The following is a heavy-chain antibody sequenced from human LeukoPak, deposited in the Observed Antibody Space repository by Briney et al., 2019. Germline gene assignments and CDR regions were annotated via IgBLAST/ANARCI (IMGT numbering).Heavy chain of an antibody. D-gene: IGHD3-10*02. CDR1: GFTFNNFA. Sequence: GGSLRLSCAASGFTFNNFAMSWVRQAPGKGLEWVSAISGSGGSTYYADSVKGRFTISRDNSKNTLYLQMNSLRAEDTAVYYCAELGITMIGGVWGKGTTVTISS. J-gene: IGHJ6*04. CDR2: ISGSGGST. CDR3: AELGITMIGGV. V-gene: IGHV3-23*01.